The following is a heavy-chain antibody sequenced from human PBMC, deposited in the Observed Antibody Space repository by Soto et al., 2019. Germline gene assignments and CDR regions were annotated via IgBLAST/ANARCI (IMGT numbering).Heavy chain of an antibody. D-gene: IGHD6-6*01. J-gene: IGHJ4*02. CDR2: ISSSSYI. CDR1: GFTFRIYN. CDR3: ARQYPSSSRHFDH. V-gene: IGHV3-21*01. Sequence: EVELVEAGGGLVKPGGSLRLSCAASGFTFRIYNMIWVRQAPGKGLEWVSFISSSSYIYYADSVKVRFTISRDNAKNSLCLQMNSLRAEDTAVYYCARQYPSSSRHFDHWGQGSRVIVSS.